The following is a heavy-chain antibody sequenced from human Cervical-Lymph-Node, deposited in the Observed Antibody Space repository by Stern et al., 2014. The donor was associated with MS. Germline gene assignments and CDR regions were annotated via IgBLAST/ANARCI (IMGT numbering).Heavy chain of an antibody. CDR1: GGSTSSYY. D-gene: IGHD6-6*01. CDR2: ISSSGGT. J-gene: IGHJ4*02. Sequence: VQLVESGPGLVKPSETLSLTCTVSGGSTSSYYWSWIRQPPGKGLEWIGYISSSGGTKYNPSLTSRVTISVDTSKNRSPLTLSSVTAADAAVYYCARGYTTSSGRPDYWGQGTLVTVST. V-gene: IGHV4-59*08. CDR3: ARGYTTSSGRPDY.